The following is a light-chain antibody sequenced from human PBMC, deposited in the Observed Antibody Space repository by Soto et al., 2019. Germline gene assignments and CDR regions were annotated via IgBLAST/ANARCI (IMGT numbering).Light chain of an antibody. V-gene: IGKV3-11*01. Sequence: EIVLTQCPATLSLSPGERATLSCRASQSVSSYLAWYQQKPGQAPRLLLYDASNRATGIPARFSGSVSGTGFTLTISSLEPDDCAGYYCQQRSDWPSTFGGGTKVQIK. J-gene: IGKJ4*01. CDR1: QSVSSY. CDR2: DAS. CDR3: QQRSDWPST.